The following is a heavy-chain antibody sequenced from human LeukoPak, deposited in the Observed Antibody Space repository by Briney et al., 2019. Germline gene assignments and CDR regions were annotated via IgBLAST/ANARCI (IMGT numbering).Heavy chain of an antibody. CDR2: IYYSGST. J-gene: IGHJ4*02. D-gene: IGHD3-10*01. CDR1: GDSISSSSYY. Sequence: PSETLSLTCTVSGDSISSSSYYWAWIRQPPGKGLGWIGSIYYSGSTHYNPSLESRVTMSVDTSKNQLSLKLPSVTAADAAVYYCARQRAYYGSGSYYSGFDYWGQGALITVSS. CDR3: ARQRAYYGSGSYYSGFDY. V-gene: IGHV4-39*01.